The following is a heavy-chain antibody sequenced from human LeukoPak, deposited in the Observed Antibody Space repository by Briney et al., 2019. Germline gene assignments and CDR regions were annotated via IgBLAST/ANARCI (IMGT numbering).Heavy chain of an antibody. D-gene: IGHD1-26*01. J-gene: IGHJ4*02. CDR2: INPSGGSP. CDR3: ARGGVGCDY. V-gene: IGHV1-46*01. CDR1: GYTFTSYY. Sequence: GSSVNVSCMASGYTFTSYYMHWVRQAPGQGLAWMGIINPSGGSPTYALQLQGRVTMTSDTSTSTVYMELSSLRSEDRAVYYCARGGVGCDYWGQGTLVTVSS.